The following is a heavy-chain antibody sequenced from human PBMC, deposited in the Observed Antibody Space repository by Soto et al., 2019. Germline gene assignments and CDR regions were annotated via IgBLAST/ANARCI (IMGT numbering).Heavy chain of an antibody. CDR2: IYSGGST. D-gene: IGHD6-19*01. CDR3: ARDGGRAVAGRLLNYFDY. J-gene: IGHJ4*02. V-gene: IGHV3-53*05. CDR1: GFTVSSNY. Sequence: PGGSLRLSCAASGFTVSSNYMSWVRQAPGKGLEWVSVIYSGGSTYYADSVKGRFTISRDNSKNTLYLQMNSLRAEDTAVYYCARDGGRAVAGRLLNYFDYWGQGTLVTVSS.